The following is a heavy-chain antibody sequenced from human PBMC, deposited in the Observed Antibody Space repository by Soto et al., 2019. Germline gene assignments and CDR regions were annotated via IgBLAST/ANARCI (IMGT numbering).Heavy chain of an antibody. D-gene: IGHD1-26*01. CDR1: GYSFTSHD. Sequence: QIQLVQSGAEVKKSGASVKVSCKASGYSFTSHDINWVRQAPGQGLEWMGWISGYSGNTDYSQKFQGRLTVTTDTSTSTAYMELRSLRSDDTAVYYCAREVGATLRIWYYWGQGTLVTVSS. CDR3: AREVGATLRIWYY. J-gene: IGHJ4*02. CDR2: ISGYSGNT. V-gene: IGHV1-18*04.